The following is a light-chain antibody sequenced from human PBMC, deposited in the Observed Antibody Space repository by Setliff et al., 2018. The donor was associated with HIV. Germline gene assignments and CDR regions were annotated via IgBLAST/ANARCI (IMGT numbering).Light chain of an antibody. V-gene: IGLV2-8*01. CDR3: SSYAGSNNVL. Sequence: QSALTQPPSASGWPGQSVTISCTGTSSDVGDYNYVSWYQQHPGKAPKLMIYEVSKRPSGVPDRFPGSKSGNTASLTVSGLQAEDEADYYCSSYAGSNNVLFGGGTK. J-gene: IGLJ2*01. CDR1: SSDVGDYNY. CDR2: EVS.